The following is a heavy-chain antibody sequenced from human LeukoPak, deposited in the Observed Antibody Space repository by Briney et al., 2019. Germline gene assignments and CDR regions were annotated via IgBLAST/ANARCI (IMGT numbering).Heavy chain of an antibody. CDR1: GGSFSGYY. J-gene: IGHJ6*02. CDR2: INHSGST. CDR3: AREQWLALYYYYYGMDV. D-gene: IGHD6-19*01. Sequence: SETLSLTCAVYGGSFSGYYWSWIRQPPGKGLEWIGEINHSGSTNYNPSLKSRVTISVDTSKNLFSLKLSSVTAADTAVYYCAREQWLALYYYYYGMDVWGQGTTVTVSS. V-gene: IGHV4-34*01.